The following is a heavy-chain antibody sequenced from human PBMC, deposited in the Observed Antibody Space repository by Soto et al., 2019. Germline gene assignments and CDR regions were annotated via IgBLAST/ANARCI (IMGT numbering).Heavy chain of an antibody. Sequence: KASETLSLTCTVSGGSISTYFWSWIRQPAGGGLEWIGRIYTTGSTNYNPSLKSRVTMSLDTSRNQFSLKLRSVTTADTAVYYCARDCKRENCGSVRCNSLDVWGQGTTVTVSS. V-gene: IGHV4-4*07. J-gene: IGHJ6*02. CDR1: GGSISTYF. CDR3: ARDCKRENCGSVRCNSLDV. CDR2: IYTTGST. D-gene: IGHD2-21*01.